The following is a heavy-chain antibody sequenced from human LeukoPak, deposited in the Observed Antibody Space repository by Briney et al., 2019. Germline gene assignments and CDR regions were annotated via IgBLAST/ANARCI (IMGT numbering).Heavy chain of an antibody. Sequence: SETLSLTYTVSGYSISSGYYWGWIRQPPGKGLEWIGSIYHSGSTYYNPSLKSRVTISVDTSKNQFSLKLSSVIAADTAVYYCARVGRDIVATMRAPGSRSCWGQGTLVTVSS. CDR3: ARVGRDIVATMRAPGSRSC. J-gene: IGHJ4*02. CDR2: IYHSGST. V-gene: IGHV4-38-2*02. D-gene: IGHD5-12*01. CDR1: GYSISSGYY.